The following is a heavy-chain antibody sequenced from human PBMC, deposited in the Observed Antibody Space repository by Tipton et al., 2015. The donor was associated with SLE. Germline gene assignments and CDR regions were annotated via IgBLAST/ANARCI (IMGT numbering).Heavy chain of an antibody. CDR3: AKGWVATIGY. CDR1: GFTFSSYV. CDR2: INSDGSRI. D-gene: IGHD5-12*01. V-gene: IGHV3-74*01. Sequence: SLRLSCAASGFTFSSYVLNWVRQAPGKGLVWVSRINSDGSRITYADSVKGRFTISRDNAKNTLYLQMNSLRVDDAAVYYCAKGWVATIGYWGQGTVVTVSS. J-gene: IGHJ4*02.